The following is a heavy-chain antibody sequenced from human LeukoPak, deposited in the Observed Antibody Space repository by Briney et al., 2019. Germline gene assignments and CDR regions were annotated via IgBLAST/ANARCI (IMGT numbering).Heavy chain of an antibody. CDR2: INHSGST. J-gene: IGHJ4*02. Sequence: SETLSLTFAVSGGPFSGYYWTWIRQPPGEGLEWIGEINHSGSTNYNASLKSRVTISVDTSTRQFSLEMRDVTAADTAMYYCAREGVGQWLPYWGQGTLVTVSS. D-gene: IGHD6-19*01. CDR3: AREGVGQWLPY. CDR1: GGPFSGYY. V-gene: IGHV4-34*01.